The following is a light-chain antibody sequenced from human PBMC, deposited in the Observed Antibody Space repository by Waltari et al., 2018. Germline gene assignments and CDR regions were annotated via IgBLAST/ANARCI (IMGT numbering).Light chain of an antibody. V-gene: IGLV2-23*01. J-gene: IGLJ3*02. CDR3: CSYTAGSTWV. CDR1: SSDVGSYNL. Sequence: QSALTQPASVSGSPGQSITISCTGTSSDVGSYNLVAWYQKHPGKAPNLMIYEGSKRPSGVSHRFSGSKSGNTASLTISGLQAEDEADYYCCSYTAGSTWVFGGGTKLTVL. CDR2: EGS.